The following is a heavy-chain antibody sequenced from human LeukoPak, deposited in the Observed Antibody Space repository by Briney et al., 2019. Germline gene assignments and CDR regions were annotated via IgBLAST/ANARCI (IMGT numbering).Heavy chain of an antibody. V-gene: IGHV3-23*01. CDR3: VREAGYCATVCLKSNWFDP. CDR1: GFPFSNHA. Sequence: GGSRRLSCAASGFPFSNHAMSWVRQPPGKGLEWVSAISNGNTYYADSVRGRFTISRDDSRNMVYLQMNSLRVEDTARYYCVREAGYCATVCLKSNWFDPWGQGTLVTVSS. CDR2: ISNGNT. J-gene: IGHJ5*02. D-gene: IGHD2-8*01.